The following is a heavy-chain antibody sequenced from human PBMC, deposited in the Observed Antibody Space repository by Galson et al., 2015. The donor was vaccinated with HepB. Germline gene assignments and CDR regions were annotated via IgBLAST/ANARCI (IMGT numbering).Heavy chain of an antibody. V-gene: IGHV1-2*02. CDR2: INPNSGGT. CDR1: GYAFTGYY. Sequence: SVKVSCKASGYAFTGYYMHWVRQAPGQGLEWMGWINPNSGGTNYAQKFQGRVTMTRDTSISTAYMELSRLRSDDTAVYYCARGDYDFWSGYFFFDYWGQGTLVTVSS. J-gene: IGHJ4*02. D-gene: IGHD3-3*01. CDR3: ARGDYDFWSGYFFFDY.